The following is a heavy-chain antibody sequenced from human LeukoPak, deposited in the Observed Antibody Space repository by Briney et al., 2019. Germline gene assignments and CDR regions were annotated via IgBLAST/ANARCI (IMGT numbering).Heavy chain of an antibody. CDR2: IYYSGST. V-gene: IGHV4-30-4*01. J-gene: IGHJ2*01. CDR1: GGSISSGDYY. D-gene: IGHD2-15*01. Sequence: SETLSLTCTDSGGSISSGDYYWSWIRQPPGKGLEWIGYIYYSGSTYYNPSLKSRVTISVDTSKNQFSLKLSSVTAADTAVYYCARDLGGYCSGGSCYSNRAGWYFDLWGRGTLVTVSS. CDR3: ARDLGGYCSGGSCYSNRAGWYFDL.